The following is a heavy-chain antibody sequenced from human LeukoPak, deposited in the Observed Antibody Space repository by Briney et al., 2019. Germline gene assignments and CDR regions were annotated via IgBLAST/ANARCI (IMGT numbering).Heavy chain of an antibody. J-gene: IGHJ4*02. CDR1: GYTFTGYY. CDR2: INPNSGGT. D-gene: IGHD6-13*01. Sequence: ASVRVSCKASGYTFTGYYMHWVRQAPGQGLEWMGWINPNSGGTNYAQKFQARVTMTRDTSISTAYMELSRLRSDDTAVYYCAREVVAAALDYWGQGTLVTVSS. CDR3: AREVVAAALDY. V-gene: IGHV1-2*02.